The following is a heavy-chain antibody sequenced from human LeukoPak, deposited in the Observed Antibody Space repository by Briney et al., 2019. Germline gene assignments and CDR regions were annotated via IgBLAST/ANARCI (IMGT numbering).Heavy chain of an antibody. V-gene: IGHV3-74*01. J-gene: IGHJ5*02. CDR3: AGYNSLLVAP. Sequence: GGSLRLSCAASGFTFSSFAVTWVRQAPGKGLVWVSRVNSDGSSTIYADSVKGRFTISRDNAKNTVYLQMNNLRAEDTAVYYCAGYNSLLVAPWGQGTLVTVSS. D-gene: IGHD2-15*01. CDR2: VNSDGSST. CDR1: GFTFSSFA.